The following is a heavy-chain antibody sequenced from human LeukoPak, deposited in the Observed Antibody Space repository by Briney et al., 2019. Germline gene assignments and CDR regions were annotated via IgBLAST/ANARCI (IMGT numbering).Heavy chain of an antibody. D-gene: IGHD1-26*01. Sequence: GWSVRLSCAASGFTFSSYAMSWVSQAPGKGLEWVANIKEYGSEKYYVDSVEGRCTISRDNAENSLYLQMTSMRADDTAVYYCARGGPYHYWGPGTLVTVSS. J-gene: IGHJ4*02. CDR2: IKEYGSEK. CDR1: GFTFSSYA. V-gene: IGHV3-7*01. CDR3: ARGGPYHY.